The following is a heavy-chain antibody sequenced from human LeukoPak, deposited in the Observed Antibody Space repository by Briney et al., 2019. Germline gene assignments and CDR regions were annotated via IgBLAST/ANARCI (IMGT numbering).Heavy chain of an antibody. CDR2: MHYSGTT. CDR1: GGSISSSTSY. Sequence: SETLSLTCIVSGGSISSSTSYWDWIRQPPGKGLEWIGSMHYSGTTYFNPSLKSRVTISVDTSKNQFSLRLASVTAADSAVYYCAPYSSVQGWFDPWGQGTLVTVSS. D-gene: IGHD3-22*01. CDR3: APYSSVQGWFDP. V-gene: IGHV4-39*01. J-gene: IGHJ5*02.